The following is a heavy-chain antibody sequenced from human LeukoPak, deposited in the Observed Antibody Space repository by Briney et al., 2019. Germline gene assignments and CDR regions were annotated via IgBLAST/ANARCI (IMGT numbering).Heavy chain of an antibody. Sequence: ASVKVSCKASGHNFRRHGMNWVRQAPGQGLEWMGWINPNSGGTNYAQKFQGRVTMTRDTSISTAYMELSRLRSDDTAVYYCARLGSSSSFDYWGQGTLVTVSS. D-gene: IGHD6-6*01. J-gene: IGHJ4*02. CDR1: GHNFRRHG. CDR2: INPNSGGT. V-gene: IGHV1-2*02. CDR3: ARLGSSSSFDY.